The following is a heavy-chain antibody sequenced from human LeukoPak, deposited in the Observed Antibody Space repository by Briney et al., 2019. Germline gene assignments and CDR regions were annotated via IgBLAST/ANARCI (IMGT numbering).Heavy chain of an antibody. V-gene: IGHV3-23*01. D-gene: IGHD3-22*01. CDR1: GFTFSNFA. CDR2: ISGSVATT. J-gene: IGHJ4*02. Sequence: QPGGSLRLSCAASGFTFSNFAMSWVRQTPGQGLKWVSAISGSVATTYYADSVKGRFTISRDNSKNTLYLQMNSLRAEDTAVYYCAKVGYYDSSGYYYEDVLDYWGQGTLVTVSS. CDR3: AKVGYYDSSGYYYEDVLDY.